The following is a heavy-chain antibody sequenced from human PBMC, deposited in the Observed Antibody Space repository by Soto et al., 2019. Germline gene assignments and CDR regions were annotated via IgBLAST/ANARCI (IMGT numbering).Heavy chain of an antibody. D-gene: IGHD2-15*01. V-gene: IGHV3-64*04. CDR3: AKGGCSGGNCSPNWFDP. CDR1: GFTFSNYV. J-gene: IGHJ5*02. Sequence: PGGSLRLSCAASGFTFSNYVMYWVRQAPGKGLEYVSLISSNGDTTYYADSVKGRFTISRDNSKNTLYLQMNSLRAEDTAVYYCAKGGCSGGNCSPNWFDPWGQGTLVTVSS. CDR2: ISSNGDTT.